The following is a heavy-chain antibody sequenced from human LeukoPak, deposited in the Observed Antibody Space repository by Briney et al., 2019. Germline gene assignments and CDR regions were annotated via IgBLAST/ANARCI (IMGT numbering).Heavy chain of an antibody. D-gene: IGHD2-15*01. J-gene: IGHJ5*02. Sequence: NPSETLSLTCTVSGGSISSSSYYWGWIRQPPGKGLEWIGSIYYSGSTYYNPSLKGRVTISVDTSKNQFSLKLSSVTAADTAVYYCARDGVVVVVAAGWFDPWGQGTLVTVSS. V-gene: IGHV4-39*07. CDR2: IYYSGST. CDR3: ARDGVVVVVAAGWFDP. CDR1: GGSISSSSYY.